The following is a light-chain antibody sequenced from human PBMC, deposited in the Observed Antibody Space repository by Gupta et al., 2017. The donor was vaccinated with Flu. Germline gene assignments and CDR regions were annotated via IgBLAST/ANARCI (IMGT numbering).Light chain of an antibody. CDR3: HQYGASVRT. J-gene: IGKJ2*01. CDR1: QSVASRY. V-gene: IGKV3-20*01. Sequence: GTLSLSPGERATLSCRASQSVASRYFAWYQQKLGQAPRLLIYGASNRATGIPDRFSGSGSGTDFTLTITRLEPEDVAVYFCHQYGASVRTFGQGTKVEIK. CDR2: GAS.